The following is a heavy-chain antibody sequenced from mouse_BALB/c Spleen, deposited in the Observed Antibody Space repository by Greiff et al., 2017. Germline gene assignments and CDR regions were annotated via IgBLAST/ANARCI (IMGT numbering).Heavy chain of an antibody. CDR3: ARGFAMDY. Sequence: VQLQQSGGGLVKPGGSLKLSCAASGFTFSDYYMYWVRQTPEKRLEWVATISDGGSYTYYPDSVKGRFTISRDNAKNNLYLQMSSLKSEDTAMYYCARGFAMDYWGQGTSVTVSS. CDR2: ISDGGSYT. CDR1: GFTFSDYY. V-gene: IGHV5-4*02. J-gene: IGHJ4*01.